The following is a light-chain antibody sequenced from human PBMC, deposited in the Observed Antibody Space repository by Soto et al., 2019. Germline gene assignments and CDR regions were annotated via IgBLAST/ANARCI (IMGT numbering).Light chain of an antibody. CDR1: TSNIGKNS. Sequence: QSVLTQPPSASGTPGQTITISCSGSTSNIGKNSVSWYQQLPGTAPKLLIYDYNRRPSGIPDRFSGSRSGTLATLGITGLQTGDEADYYCATWDSSLRAYVFGAGTKVTVL. CDR3: ATWDSSLRAYV. V-gene: IGLV1-51*01. CDR2: DYN. J-gene: IGLJ1*01.